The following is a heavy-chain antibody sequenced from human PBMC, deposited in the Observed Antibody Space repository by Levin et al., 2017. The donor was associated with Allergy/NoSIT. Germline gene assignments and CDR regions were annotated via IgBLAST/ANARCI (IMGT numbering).Heavy chain of an antibody. CDR2: IKQDGSEK. Sequence: AGGSLRLSCAASGFTFSSYWMSWVRQAPGKGLEWVANIKQDGSEKYYVDSVKGRFTISRDNAKNSLYLQMNSLRAEDTAVYYCARDRGCSSTSCYFVLSETPRPADYWGQGTLVTVAS. CDR1: GFTFSSYW. J-gene: IGHJ4*02. D-gene: IGHD2-2*01. CDR3: ARDRGCSSTSCYFVLSETPRPADY. V-gene: IGHV3-7*01.